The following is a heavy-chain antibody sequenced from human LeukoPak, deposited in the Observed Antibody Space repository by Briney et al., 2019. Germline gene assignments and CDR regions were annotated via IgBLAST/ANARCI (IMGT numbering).Heavy chain of an antibody. CDR1: GFTFSSYG. D-gene: IGHD3-22*01. J-gene: IGHJ4*02. CDR2: ISYDGSNK. Sequence: GGSLRLSCAASGFTFSSYGMHWVRQAPGKGLEWVAVISYDGSNKYYADSVKGRFTISRDNSKNTLYLQMNSLRAEDTAVYYCAKGPRSYYYDSSGFDYWGQGTLVTVSS. V-gene: IGHV3-30*18. CDR3: AKGPRSYYYDSSGFDY.